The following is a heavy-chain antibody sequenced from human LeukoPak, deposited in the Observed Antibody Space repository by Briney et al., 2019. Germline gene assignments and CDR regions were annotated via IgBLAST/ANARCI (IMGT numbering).Heavy chain of an antibody. CDR3: TTLELWFGELLDY. CDR1: GFTFSNAW. J-gene: IGHJ4*02. Sequence: GGSLRLSCAASGFTFSNAWMSWVRQAPGKGLEWVGRIKSKTDGGTTDYAAPVKGRFTISRDDSKNTLYLQMNSLKTEDTAVYYCTTLELWFGELLDYWGQGTLVTVSS. D-gene: IGHD3-10*01. CDR2: IKSKTDGGTT. V-gene: IGHV3-15*01.